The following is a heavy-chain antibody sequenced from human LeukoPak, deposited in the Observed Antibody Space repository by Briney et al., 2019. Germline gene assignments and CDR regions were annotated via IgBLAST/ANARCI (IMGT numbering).Heavy chain of an antibody. CDR2: IYSSGNA. Sequence: SETLSLTCTVSGGSISSSGSYWGWIRQPPGKGLEWIGNIYSSGNAYYNPSLKSRVAISLDTSKNQFSLKLTSVTASDTAIYYCARERDYGDYWGQGTLVTVSS. J-gene: IGHJ4*02. CDR3: ARERDYGDY. CDR1: GGSISSSGSY. V-gene: IGHV4-39*07.